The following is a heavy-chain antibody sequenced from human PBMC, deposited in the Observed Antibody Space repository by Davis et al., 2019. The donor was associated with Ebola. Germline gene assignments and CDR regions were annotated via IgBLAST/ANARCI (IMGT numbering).Heavy chain of an antibody. CDR1: GFTFSSYS. D-gene: IGHD1-26*01. CDR3: ARDSPREDGPGRKYYFDY. CDR2: ISSSSSTI. V-gene: IGHV3-48*02. Sequence: GESLKISCAASGFTFSSYSMNWVRQAPGKGLEWVSYISSSSSTIYYADSVKGRFTISRDNAKNSLYLQMNSLRDEDTAVYYCARDSPREDGPGRKYYFDYWGQGTLVTVSS. J-gene: IGHJ4*02.